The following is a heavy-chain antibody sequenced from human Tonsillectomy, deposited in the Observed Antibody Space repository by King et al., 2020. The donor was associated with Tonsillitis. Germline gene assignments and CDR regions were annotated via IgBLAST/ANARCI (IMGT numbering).Heavy chain of an antibody. CDR3: VKGGVLESRRYNWNPTQSPAFDI. J-gene: IGHJ3*02. CDR1: CFTFSTYV. V-gene: IGHV3-30*18. Sequence: VQLVEYGGHVVQPGRYLRLYGEASCFTFSTYVRHCVRQAQGTGMELVAVISYDGITKYYADSVQCRFSCSRANSKNTLYLQMNSLRSEDTAVYYFVKGGVLESRRYNWNPTQSPAFDIGGQGTMVTASS. CDR2: ISYDGITK. D-gene: IGHD1-20*01.